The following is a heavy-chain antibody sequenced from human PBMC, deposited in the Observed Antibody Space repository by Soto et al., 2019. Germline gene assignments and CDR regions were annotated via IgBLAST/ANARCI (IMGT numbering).Heavy chain of an antibody. CDR2: ISYDGSNK. CDR3: ARGGWLQTRWYFDY. Sequence: QVQLVESGGGVVQPGRSLRLSCAASGFSFRSYAMNWVRQAPGKGLEWVAVISYDGSNKYSADSAKGRFTISRDNSKNTLYLQMSSLRVEDTAVYYCARGGWLQTRWYFDYWGQGSLVTVSP. D-gene: IGHD5-12*01. J-gene: IGHJ4*02. CDR1: GFSFRSYA. V-gene: IGHV3-30*04.